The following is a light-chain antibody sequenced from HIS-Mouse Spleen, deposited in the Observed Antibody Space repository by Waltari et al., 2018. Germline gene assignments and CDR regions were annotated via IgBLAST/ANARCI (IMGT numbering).Light chain of an antibody. CDR2: DVS. CDR1: SSDVGVYYF. Sequence: QSALPQPASVSGSPGQSIPISCTGTSSDVGVYYFVSWYQHHPGKAPKLMIYDVSNRPSGVSNRFSGSKSGNTASLTISGLQAEDEADYYCSSYTSSSSWVFGGGTKLTVL. V-gene: IGLV2-14*03. CDR3: SSYTSSSSWV. J-gene: IGLJ3*02.